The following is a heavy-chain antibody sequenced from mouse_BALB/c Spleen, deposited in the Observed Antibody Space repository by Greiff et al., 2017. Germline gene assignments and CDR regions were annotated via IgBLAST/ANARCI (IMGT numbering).Heavy chain of an antibody. CDR2: ISSGGST. V-gene: IGHV5-6-5*01. J-gene: IGHJ4*01. Sequence: EVQLVQSGGGLVKPGGSLKLSCAASGFTFSSYAMSWVSQTPEKRLEWVASISSGGSTYYPDGVKGRFTISRDNARNILYLQMSSLRSEDTAMYYCARHEDGTYAIDDGGQGTSVTVSS. D-gene: IGHD2-1*01. CDR1: GFTFSSYA. CDR3: ARHEDGTYAIDD.